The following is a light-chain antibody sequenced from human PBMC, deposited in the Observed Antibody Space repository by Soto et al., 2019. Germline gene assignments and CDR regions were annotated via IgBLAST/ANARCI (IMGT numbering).Light chain of an antibody. CDR2: KAS. CDR3: QQYNSYRWT. CDR1: QSISDR. J-gene: IGKJ1*01. V-gene: IGKV1-5*03. Sequence: DFLMTQSPSTLSASVGDRVTITCRASQSISDRLAWYQQKPGNAPKLLIYKASRLQSGVPSRFSGSGSGTEFTLTIISLQPDDFAMYYCQQYNSYRWTFGQGTKVEIK.